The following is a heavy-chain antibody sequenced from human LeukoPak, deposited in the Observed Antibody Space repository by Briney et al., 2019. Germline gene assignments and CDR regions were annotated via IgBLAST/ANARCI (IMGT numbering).Heavy chain of an antibody. CDR3: ARDEIYCSRTTCHDASDI. V-gene: IGHV1-2*02. Sequence: ASVKVSCKASGYTFTGYYMHWVRQAPGQGLEWMGWINPNSGGTNYARKFQGRVTMTRDTSISTAYMELSRLRSDDTAVYYCARDEIYCSRTTCHDASDIWGQGTMVTVSS. CDR1: GYTFTGYY. CDR2: INPNSGGT. D-gene: IGHD2-2*01. J-gene: IGHJ3*02.